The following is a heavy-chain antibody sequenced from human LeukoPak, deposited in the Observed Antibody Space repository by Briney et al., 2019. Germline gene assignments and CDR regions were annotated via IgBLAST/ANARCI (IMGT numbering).Heavy chain of an antibody. CDR3: ATPYYDSWSGYYKRGVRGADAFDI. V-gene: IGHV3-11*04. D-gene: IGHD3-3*01. CDR1: GFTFSDYY. J-gene: IGHJ3*02. Sequence: GGSLRLSCAASGFTFSDYYMSWIRQAPGKGLEWVSYISSSGSTIYYADSVKGRFTISRDNAKNSLYLQMNSLRAEDTAVYYCATPYYDSWSGYYKRGVRGADAFDIWGQGTMVTVSS. CDR2: ISSSGSTI.